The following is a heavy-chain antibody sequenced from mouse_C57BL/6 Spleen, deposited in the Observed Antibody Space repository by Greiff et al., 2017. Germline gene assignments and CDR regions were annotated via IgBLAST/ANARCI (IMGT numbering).Heavy chain of an antibody. V-gene: IGHV5-4*03. CDR1: GFTFSSYA. CDR3: ARVGDYGSSSWFAY. Sequence: EVKLVESGGGLVKPGGSLKLSCAASGFTFSSYAMSWVRQTPEKRLEWVETISDGGSYTYYPENVKGQFTITRDNAKNNLYLQMSHLKSEDTAMYYCARVGDYGSSSWFAYWGQGTLVTVSA. D-gene: IGHD1-1*01. CDR2: ISDGGSYT. J-gene: IGHJ3*01.